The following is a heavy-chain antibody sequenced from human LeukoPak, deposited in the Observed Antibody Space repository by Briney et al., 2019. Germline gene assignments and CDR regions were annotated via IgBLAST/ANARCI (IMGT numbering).Heavy chain of an antibody. J-gene: IGHJ4*02. D-gene: IGHD1-1*01. CDR3: ASTTDFGGRIEHFDY. CDR2: ISSSSTTI. Sequence: GGSLRLSCAASGYTFSSYSMNWVRQAPGKGLEWVSYISSSSTTIYYADSVKGRFTISRDNAKNSVYLQMNSLRVDDTAVYYCASTTDFGGRIEHFDYWGQGTLVTVSS. V-gene: IGHV3-48*04. CDR1: GYTFSSYS.